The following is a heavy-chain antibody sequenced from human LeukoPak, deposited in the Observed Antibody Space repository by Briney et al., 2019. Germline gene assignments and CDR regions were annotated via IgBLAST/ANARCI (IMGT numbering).Heavy chain of an antibody. CDR1: GFTFSDYY. J-gene: IGHJ4*02. V-gene: IGHV3-11*01. Sequence: GGSLRLSCAASGFTFSDYYMSWIRQAPGKGLEWVSYISSSGSTIYYADSVKGRFTISRDNAKNSLYLQMNSLRAEDTAVYYCARESLGVWYYYDSSGYYVDYWGQGTLVTVSS. CDR3: ARESLGVWYYYDSSGYYVDY. D-gene: IGHD3-22*01. CDR2: ISSSGSTI.